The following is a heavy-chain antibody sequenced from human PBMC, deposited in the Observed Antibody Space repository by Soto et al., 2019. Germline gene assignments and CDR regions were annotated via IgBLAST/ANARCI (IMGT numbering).Heavy chain of an antibody. J-gene: IGHJ4*02. Sequence: PSETLCLTYTVSGGSISSYYGSWIRQTPGKGLEWIGYIYYSGSTNYNPSLKSRVTISVDTSKNQFSLKLSSVTAADTAVYYCARVAPDYDILTGYPDYWGQGTLVTVSS. D-gene: IGHD3-9*01. CDR3: ARVAPDYDILTGYPDY. CDR1: GGSISSYY. V-gene: IGHV4-59*01. CDR2: IYYSGST.